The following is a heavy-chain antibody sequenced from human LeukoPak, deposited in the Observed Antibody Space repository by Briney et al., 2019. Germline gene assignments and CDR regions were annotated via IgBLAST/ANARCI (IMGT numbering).Heavy chain of an antibody. J-gene: IGHJ6*03. V-gene: IGHV3-53*01. Sequence: PGGSLRLSCAPSGFNVSSNYMSWVRQAPGKGLEWVSLLYSGGSAFHADSVKGRFTISRDNSKNTLYLQLNSLRAEDTAVYYCARAGGGYRYGYYYHFYMDVWGKGTTVTVSS. CDR1: GFNVSSNY. CDR2: LYSGGSA. D-gene: IGHD5-18*01. CDR3: ARAGGGYRYGYYYHFYMDV.